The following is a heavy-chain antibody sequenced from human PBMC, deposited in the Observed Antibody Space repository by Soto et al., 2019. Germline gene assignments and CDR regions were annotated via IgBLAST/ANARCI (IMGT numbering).Heavy chain of an antibody. J-gene: IGHJ4*02. V-gene: IGHV4-31*03. CDR3: ARANGIYDMLTGYRRIDY. Sequence: QVQLQASGPGLVKPSQTLSLTCTVSGGSISSGGYSWSWIRQHPGKGLEWIGYIYYSGRTYYTPSPASRLTISGDTSTTSCSLKLSSVTAAGTAVYYCARANGIYDMLTGYRRIDYWGQGTLVTVSS. CDR1: GGSISSGGYS. D-gene: IGHD3-9*01. CDR2: IYYSGRT.